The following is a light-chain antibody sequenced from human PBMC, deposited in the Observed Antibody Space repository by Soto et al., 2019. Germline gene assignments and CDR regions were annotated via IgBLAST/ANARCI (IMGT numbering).Light chain of an antibody. J-gene: IGKJ4*02. Sequence: DIQMTQSPSTLSASVGDTVTITCRASQTISGWLAWYQQRPGKAPNLLIFDASTLESGVPSRFSGSGSGTTFTLTISSLQSDDFATYYCLQYNGYYRTFGGGTKVDIK. CDR1: QTISGW. CDR3: LQYNGYYRT. CDR2: DAS. V-gene: IGKV1-5*01.